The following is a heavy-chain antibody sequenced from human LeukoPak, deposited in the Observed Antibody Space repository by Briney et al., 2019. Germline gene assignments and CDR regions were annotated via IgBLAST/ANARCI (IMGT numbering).Heavy chain of an antibody. CDR2: INHSGST. CDR1: GGSLSDYY. D-gene: IGHD2-15*01. J-gene: IGHJ5*02. CDR3: ARAIKYCSGGRCYSLRDALGWFDP. Sequence: SETLSLTCAVYGGSLSDYYWSWIRQPPGRGLEWIGEINHSGSTNYNPSLKSRVTISVDTSKNHFSLKLSSVTATDTAVYYCARAIKYCSGGRCYSLRDALGWFDPWGQGTLVTVSS. V-gene: IGHV4-34*01.